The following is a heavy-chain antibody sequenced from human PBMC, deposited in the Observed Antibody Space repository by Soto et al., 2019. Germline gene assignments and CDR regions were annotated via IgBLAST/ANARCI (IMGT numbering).Heavy chain of an antibody. J-gene: IGHJ4*02. D-gene: IGHD6-6*01. V-gene: IGHV4-34*01. Sequence: QLQLQQWGAGLLKPSETLSLTCAVYGGSFSGYYWSWIRQPPGKGLEWIGEINHSGSTNYNPSLKSRVTISVDTSKNQFSLKLSSVTAADTAVYYCARVRFGSSSRGVFDYWGQGTLVTVSS. CDR2: INHSGST. CDR3: ARVRFGSSSRGVFDY. CDR1: GGSFSGYY.